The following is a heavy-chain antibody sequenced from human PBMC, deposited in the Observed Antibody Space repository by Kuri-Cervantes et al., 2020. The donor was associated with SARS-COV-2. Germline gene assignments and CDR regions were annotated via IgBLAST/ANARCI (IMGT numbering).Heavy chain of an antibody. CDR1: GGSFSGYY. Sequence: ESLKISCAVYGGSFSGYYWSWIRQPPGKGLEWIGYIYYSGSTNYNPSLKSRVTISVDTSKNQFSLKLSSVTAADTAVYYCARELGLTTVNWFDPWGQGTLVTVSS. V-gene: IGHV4-59*01. CDR2: IYYSGST. D-gene: IGHD4-17*01. J-gene: IGHJ5*02. CDR3: ARELGLTTVNWFDP.